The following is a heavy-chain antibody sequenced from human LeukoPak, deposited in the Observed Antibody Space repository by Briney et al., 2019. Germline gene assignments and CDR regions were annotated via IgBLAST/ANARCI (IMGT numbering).Heavy chain of an antibody. J-gene: IGHJ3*02. Sequence: GESLKISCKGSGYSFTSYWIGWVRQMPGKGLEWMGIIYPGDSDTRYSPSFQGQVTISADKSISTAYLQWSSLKASDTAMYYCASSLSGSSGYWAFDIWGQGTMVTVSS. CDR1: GYSFTSYW. CDR2: IYPGDSDT. CDR3: ASSLSGSSGYWAFDI. D-gene: IGHD3-22*01. V-gene: IGHV5-51*01.